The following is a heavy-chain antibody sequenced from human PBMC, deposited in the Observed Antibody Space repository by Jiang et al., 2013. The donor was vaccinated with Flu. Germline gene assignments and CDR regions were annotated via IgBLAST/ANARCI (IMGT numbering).Heavy chain of an antibody. CDR3: ARGGRGFSGSYYRFDY. J-gene: IGHJ4*02. CDR2: IYPGDSDT. CDR1: GHSFTSYW. V-gene: IGHV5-51*03. Sequence: PGESLKISCKGSGHSFTSYWIGWVRQMPGKGLEWMGIIYPGDSDTRYSPSFQGQVTISADKSISTAYLQWSSLKASDTAMYYCARGGRGFSGSYYRFDYWGQGTLVTVSS. D-gene: IGHD1-26*01.